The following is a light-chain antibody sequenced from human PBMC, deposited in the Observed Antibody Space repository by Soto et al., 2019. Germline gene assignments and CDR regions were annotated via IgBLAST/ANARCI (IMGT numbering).Light chain of an antibody. V-gene: IGKV3-15*01. CDR3: QQYNNWPIT. Sequence: EIVLTQSPATLSLSPGERATLSCRASQSVSSNLAWYQQKPGQAPRLLIYGASTRATGIPARFSSSGSATAFTLPISRLQSEDFAVYSCQQYNNWPITFGQGKRLEI. J-gene: IGKJ5*01. CDR2: GAS. CDR1: QSVSSN.